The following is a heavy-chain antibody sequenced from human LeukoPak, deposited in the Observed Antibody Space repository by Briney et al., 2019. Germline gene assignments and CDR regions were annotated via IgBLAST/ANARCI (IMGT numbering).Heavy chain of an antibody. D-gene: IGHD6-13*01. CDR3: AKDIGAAAGVVDY. CDR1: GFTVSTNY. CDR2: IYRGGST. Sequence: PGGSLRLSCTASGFTVSTNYVSWVRQAPGKGLEWVSTIYRGGSTYYADSVKGRFTISRDNAKNSLYLQMNSLRAEDTALYYCAKDIGAAAGVVDYWGQGTLVTVSS. J-gene: IGHJ4*02. V-gene: IGHV3-53*05.